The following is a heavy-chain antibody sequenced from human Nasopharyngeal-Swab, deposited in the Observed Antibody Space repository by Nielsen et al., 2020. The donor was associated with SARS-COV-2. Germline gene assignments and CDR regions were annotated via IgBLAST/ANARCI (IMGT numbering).Heavy chain of an antibody. J-gene: IGHJ3*02. CDR1: GYTFTGYY. CDR3: ARSGSYSDAFDI. CDR2: INPNSGGT. Sequence: ASVKVSCKASGYTFTGYYMHWVRQAPGQGLEWMGRINPNSGGTNYAQKFQGRVTMTRDTSISTAYMELSRLRSDGTAVYYCARSGSYSDAFDIWGQGTMVTVSS. V-gene: IGHV1-2*06. D-gene: IGHD1-26*01.